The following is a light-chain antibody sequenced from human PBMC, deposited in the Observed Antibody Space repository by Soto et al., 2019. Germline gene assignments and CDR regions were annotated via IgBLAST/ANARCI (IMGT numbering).Light chain of an antibody. Sequence: EIVLTQSPGTLSLSPGERATLSCRASQSVTSSYLAWYQQKPGQAPRLLIYGASTRATGIPDRFSGGGSGTDFTLTISRLELEDFAVYYRKEYRSSRTFGQGTKV. CDR3: KEYRSSRT. J-gene: IGKJ1*01. V-gene: IGKV3-20*01. CDR2: GAS. CDR1: QSVTSSY.